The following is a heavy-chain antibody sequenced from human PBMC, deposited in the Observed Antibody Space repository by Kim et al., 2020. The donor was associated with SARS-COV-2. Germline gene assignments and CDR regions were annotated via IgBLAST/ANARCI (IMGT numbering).Heavy chain of an antibody. CDR3: ARIFARDIVVVPAATDY. J-gene: IGHJ4*02. V-gene: IGHV1-46*01. CDR1: GYTFTSYY. D-gene: IGHD2-2*01. Sequence: ASVKVSCKASGYTFTSYYMHWVRQAPGQGLEWMGIINPSGGSTSYAQKFQGRVTMTRDTSTSTVYMELSSLRSEDTAVYYCARIFARDIVVVPAATDYWGQGTLVTVSS. CDR2: INPSGGST.